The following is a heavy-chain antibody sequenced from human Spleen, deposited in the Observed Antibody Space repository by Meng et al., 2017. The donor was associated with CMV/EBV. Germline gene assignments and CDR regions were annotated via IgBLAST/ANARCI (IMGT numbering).Heavy chain of an antibody. D-gene: IGHD6-13*01. CDR2: ISTSGNTI. V-gene: IGHV3-48*01. Sequence: GGSLRLSCAASGFTFSSYWMSWVRQAPGKGLEWVSYISTSGNTIDYADSVEGRFTISRDNSKNILYLQMNSLRAVDTAVYYCARAEDSSSWPFDFWGQGTLVTVSS. J-gene: IGHJ4*02. CDR3: ARAEDSSSWPFDF. CDR1: GFTFSSYW.